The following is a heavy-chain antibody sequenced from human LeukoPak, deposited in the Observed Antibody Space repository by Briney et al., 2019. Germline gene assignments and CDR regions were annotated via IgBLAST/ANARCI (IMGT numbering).Heavy chain of an antibody. CDR3: ARERSGSYKGAFDI. J-gene: IGHJ3*02. CDR1: QFNFNKFG. V-gene: IGHV3-23*01. Sequence: GGSLRLSCATSQFNFNKFGMSWVRQAPGKGLEWVSSISGNGGSTQYADSVQGRFAISRDNSKNTLYLQMNSLRAGDTAVYYCARERSGSYKGAFDIWGQGTMVTVSS. D-gene: IGHD1-26*01. CDR2: ISGNGGST.